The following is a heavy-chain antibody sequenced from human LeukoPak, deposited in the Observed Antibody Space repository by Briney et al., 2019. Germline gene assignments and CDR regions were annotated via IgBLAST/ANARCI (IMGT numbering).Heavy chain of an antibody. V-gene: IGHV1-69*13. J-gene: IGHJ3*02. Sequence: ASVKVSCKASGGTFSSYAISWVRQAPGQGLEWMGGIIPIFGTANYAQKFQGRVTITADESTSTAYMELSSLRSEDTAVYYCARRASHDAFDIWAKGQWSPSLQ. CDR2: IIPIFGTA. CDR1: GGTFSSYA. CDR3: ARRASHDAFDI.